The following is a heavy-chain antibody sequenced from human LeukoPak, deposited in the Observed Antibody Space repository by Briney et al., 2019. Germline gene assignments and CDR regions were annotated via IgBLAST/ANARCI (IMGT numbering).Heavy chain of an antibody. V-gene: IGHV1-8*01. J-gene: IGHJ5*02. CDR1: GYTFTSYD. Sequence: SVKVSCTASGYTFTSYDINWGRRATGQGREWRGWMNPNSDNTGYAQQYQARVTMTRNTPITTAYMELSSLRSEHTAVYYCARLLLRHIPADTINWFDTWGQGTLVTVSS. D-gene: IGHD6-13*01. CDR3: ARLLLRHIPADTINWFDT. CDR2: MNPNSDNT.